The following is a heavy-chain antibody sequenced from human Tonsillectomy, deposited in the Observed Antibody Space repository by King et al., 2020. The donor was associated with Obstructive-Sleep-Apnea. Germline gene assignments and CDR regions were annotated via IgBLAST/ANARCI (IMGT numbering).Heavy chain of an antibody. Sequence: VQLVESGGGLVQPGGSLRLSCAASGFTFSSYWMSWVRQAPGKGLEWVANIKQDGSEKYYVDSVKGRFTISRDNAKNSRYLQMNSLRAEDTAVYYCARGRSTIFGVVIISQYYFDYWGQGTLVTVSS. CDR1: GFTFSSYW. CDR3: ARGRSTIFGVVIISQYYFDY. J-gene: IGHJ4*02. D-gene: IGHD3-3*01. V-gene: IGHV3-7*03. CDR2: IKQDGSEK.